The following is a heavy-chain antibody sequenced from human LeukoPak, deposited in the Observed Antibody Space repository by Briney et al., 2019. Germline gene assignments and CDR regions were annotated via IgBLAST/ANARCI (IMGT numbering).Heavy chain of an antibody. CDR2: ISSSSYI. D-gene: IGHD3-22*01. CDR1: GFTFSSYS. CDR3: AREGVYYDSSGIDY. J-gene: IGHJ4*02. V-gene: IGHV3-21*01. Sequence: GGSLRLSCAASGFTFSSYSMNWVRQAPGKGLEWVSSISSSSYIYYADSVKGRFTISRDNAKNSLYLQMNSLRAEDTAVYYCAREGVYYDSSGIDYWGQGTLVTVSS.